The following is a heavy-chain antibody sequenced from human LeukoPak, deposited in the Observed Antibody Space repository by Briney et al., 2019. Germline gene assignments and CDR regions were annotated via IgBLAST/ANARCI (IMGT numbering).Heavy chain of an antibody. Sequence: SETLSLTCTVSGGSISSSSYYWGWIRQPPGKGLEWIGEIYHSGNTNYNPSLKSRVTISVDTSKNQFSLKLSSVTAADTAVYYCARQGASSSWLALYYFDYWGQGTLVTVSS. D-gene: IGHD6-13*01. V-gene: IGHV4-39*01. J-gene: IGHJ4*02. CDR3: ARQGASSSWLALYYFDY. CDR2: IYHSGNT. CDR1: GGSISSSSYY.